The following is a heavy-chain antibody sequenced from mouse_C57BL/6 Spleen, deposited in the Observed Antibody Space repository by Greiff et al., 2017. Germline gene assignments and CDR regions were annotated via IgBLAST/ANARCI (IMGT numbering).Heavy chain of an antibody. V-gene: IGHV1-64*01. J-gene: IGHJ4*01. CDR2: IHPNSGST. CDR1: GYTFTSYW. CDR3: ARDSSGYYAMDY. Sequence: VQLQQPGAELVKPGASVKLSCKASGYTFTSYWMHWVKQRPGQGLEWIGMIHPNSGSTNYNEKFKSKATLTVDKSSSTAYMPLSSLTSEDSAVDYCARDSSGYYAMDYWGQGTSVTVSS. D-gene: IGHD3-2*02.